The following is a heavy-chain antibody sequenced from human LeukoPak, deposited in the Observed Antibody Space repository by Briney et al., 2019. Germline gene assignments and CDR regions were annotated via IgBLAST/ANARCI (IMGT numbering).Heavy chain of an antibody. CDR3: ARLVAGTVD. CDR2: INHSGST. CDR1: GGSFSGYY. J-gene: IGHJ4*02. Sequence: SETLSLTCAVYGGSFSGYYWSWIRQPPGKGLEWIGEINHSGSTNYNPSLKSRVTISVDTSKNQFSLKLSSVTAADTAVYYCARLVAGTVDWGQGTLVTVSS. V-gene: IGHV4-34*01. D-gene: IGHD6-19*01.